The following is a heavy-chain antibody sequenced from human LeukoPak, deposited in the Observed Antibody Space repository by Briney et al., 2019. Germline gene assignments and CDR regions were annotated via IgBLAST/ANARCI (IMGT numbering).Heavy chain of an antibody. CDR2: INHSGST. D-gene: IGHD3-9*01. CDR3: ARTYYDILTGYPMIPFDY. CDR1: GVSFGGYY. Sequence: SETLSLTCAVYGVSFGGYYWSWIRQPPGKGLEWVGEINHSGSTNYNPSLKSRVTISVDTSKNQFSLKLSSVTAADTAVYYCARTYYDILTGYPMIPFDYWGQGTLVTVSP. V-gene: IGHV4-34*01. J-gene: IGHJ4*02.